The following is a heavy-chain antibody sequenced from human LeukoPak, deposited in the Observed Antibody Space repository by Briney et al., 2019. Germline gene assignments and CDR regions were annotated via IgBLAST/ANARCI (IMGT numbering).Heavy chain of an antibody. CDR2: ICAYNGNT. V-gene: IGHV1-18*01. CDR1: GYTCTSYG. J-gene: IGHJ3*02. CDR3: ARGQGGDYGDYGAAFDI. D-gene: IGHD4-17*01. Sequence: ASVTVSCKGSGYTCTSYGICWVGQAPGQGLEWMGWICAYNGNTNYSQKLQGRVTMTTDTSTSTAYMELRSLRSDDTAVYYCARGQGGDYGDYGAAFDIWGQGTMVTVSS.